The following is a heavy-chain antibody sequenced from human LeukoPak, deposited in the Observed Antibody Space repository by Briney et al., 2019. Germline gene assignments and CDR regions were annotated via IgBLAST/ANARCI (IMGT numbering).Heavy chain of an antibody. J-gene: IGHJ4*02. CDR2: IYYSGST. D-gene: IGHD3-10*01. CDR1: GGPLSSGSYY. CDR3: ASANYGSGSYYIDY. Sequence: WETLSLICTVSGGPLSSGSYYWSWIRQAPGKGVDFIEYIYYSGSTNYNPSLKSRVTISVDTSKNQFSLKLSSVTAADTAVYYCASANYGSGSYYIDYWGQGTLVTVSS. V-gene: IGHV4-61*01.